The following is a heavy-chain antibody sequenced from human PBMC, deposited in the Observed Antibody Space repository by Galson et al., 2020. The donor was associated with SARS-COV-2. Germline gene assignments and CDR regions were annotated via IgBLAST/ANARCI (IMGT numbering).Heavy chain of an antibody. D-gene: IGHD6-19*01. CDR1: GGSINSYY. CDR2: IYYSGTI. J-gene: IGHJ5*02. CDR3: ARVGAVAGWGRFDP. V-gene: IGHV4-59*01. Sequence: SETLSLTCTVSGGSINSYYLTWIRQPPGKGLEWIGFIYYSGTINYNPSFKSRVTISLDTSNNQFSLNLRSVTAADTAVYYCARVGAVAGWGRFDPWGQGTLVTVSS.